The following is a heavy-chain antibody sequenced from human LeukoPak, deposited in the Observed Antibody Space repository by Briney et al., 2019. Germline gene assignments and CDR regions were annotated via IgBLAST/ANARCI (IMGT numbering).Heavy chain of an antibody. Sequence: PGGSLRLSCAASGFTFSSYWMSWVRQAPGKGLEWVANIYQDGSEKYYVDSVKGRFTISRDNAKNSLYLQMNSLRAEDTAVYYCAKYKVLYSYGLIQDAFDIWGQGTMVTVSS. J-gene: IGHJ3*02. CDR1: GFTFSSYW. CDR2: IYQDGSEK. D-gene: IGHD5-18*01. V-gene: IGHV3-7*01. CDR3: AKYKVLYSYGLIQDAFDI.